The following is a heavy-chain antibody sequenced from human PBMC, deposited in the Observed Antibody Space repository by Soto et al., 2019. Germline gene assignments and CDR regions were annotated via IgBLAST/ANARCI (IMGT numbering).Heavy chain of an antibody. CDR3: GRALLGDWYSYYYMDV. J-gene: IGHJ6*03. D-gene: IGHD2-21*01. CDR1: GFTFSSYW. CDR2: INSDGSST. Sequence: EVQLVESGGGLVQPGGSLRLSCAASGFTFSSYWMHWVRQAPGKGLVWVSRINSDGSSTIHAYSVKGRFNISRDNAKNTLYLQMNSLRTDDTDVYYCGRALLGDWYSYYYMDVWGKGNTVNVYS. V-gene: IGHV3-74*01.